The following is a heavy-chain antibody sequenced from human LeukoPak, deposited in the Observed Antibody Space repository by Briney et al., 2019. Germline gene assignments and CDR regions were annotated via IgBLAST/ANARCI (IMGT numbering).Heavy chain of an antibody. CDR1: GGSVSSGTYY. J-gene: IGHJ4*02. D-gene: IGHD4-17*01. CDR2: IDYIGNT. V-gene: IGHV4-61*01. CDR3: ARDTVTTEVFDY. Sequence: SETLSLTCTVSGGSVSSGTYYWSWIRQPPGKGLEWIGYIDYIGNTNYNPSLKSRVTISVGTSKNQFSLKLTSVTAADTAVYYCARDTVTTEVFDYWGQGTLVTVSS.